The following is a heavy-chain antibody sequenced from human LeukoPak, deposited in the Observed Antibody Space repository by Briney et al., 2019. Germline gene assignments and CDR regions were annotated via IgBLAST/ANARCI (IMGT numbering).Heavy chain of an antibody. Sequence: PGGSLRLSCAAPGFTFSSYAMSWDRQAPGKGLEWVSAISGSGGSTYYADSVKGRFTISRDNSKNTLYLQMNSLRAEDTAVYYCAKVWRGYDFNFDYWGQGTLVTVSS. D-gene: IGHD3-3*01. CDR3: AKVWRGYDFNFDY. V-gene: IGHV3-23*01. CDR2: ISGSGGST. CDR1: GFTFSSYA. J-gene: IGHJ4*02.